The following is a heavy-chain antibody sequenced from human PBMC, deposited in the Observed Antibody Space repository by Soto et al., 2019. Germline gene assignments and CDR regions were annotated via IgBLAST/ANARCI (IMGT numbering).Heavy chain of an antibody. CDR3: VKDPRSGSYCPYFDY. J-gene: IGHJ4*02. Sequence: GSLRLSCSASGVKFSSYAMHWVRQAPGKGLEYVSAISSNGGSTYYADSVKGRFTISRDNSKNTLYLQMSSLRAEDTAVYYCVKDPRSGSYCPYFDYWGQGTLVTLSS. V-gene: IGHV3-64D*06. D-gene: IGHD1-26*01. CDR1: GVKFSSYA. CDR2: ISSNGGST.